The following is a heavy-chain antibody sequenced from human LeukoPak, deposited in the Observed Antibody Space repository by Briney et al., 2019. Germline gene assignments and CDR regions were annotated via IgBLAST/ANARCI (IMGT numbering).Heavy chain of an antibody. D-gene: IGHD1-26*01. CDR3: AKDRSGNYYGTLDC. J-gene: IGHJ4*02. CDR1: GFTFRSYA. V-gene: IGHV3-23*01. CDR2: ISGSGSST. Sequence: GGSLTLSCVASGFTFRSYAMSWVRQAPGKGLEWVSAISGSGSSTYYADSVKGRFTISRDNSKNTLYLQMNSLRAEDTALYYCAKDRSGNYYGTLDCWGPGTLVTVSS.